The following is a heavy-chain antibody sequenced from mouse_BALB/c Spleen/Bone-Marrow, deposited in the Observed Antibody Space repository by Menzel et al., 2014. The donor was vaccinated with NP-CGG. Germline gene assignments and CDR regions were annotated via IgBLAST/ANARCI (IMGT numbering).Heavy chain of an antibody. V-gene: IGHV14-3*02. J-gene: IGHJ4*01. D-gene: IGHD2-3*01. CDR2: IDPANGNT. Sequence: EVQRVESGAELVKPGASVKLSCTASGFNIKDTYMHWVKQRPEQGLEWIGRIDPANGNTKYDPKFQGKATITADTSSNTAYLQLSSLTSEDTAVYYCARDDGYYAPYAMDYWGQGTSVTVSS. CDR1: GFNIKDTY. CDR3: ARDDGYYAPYAMDY.